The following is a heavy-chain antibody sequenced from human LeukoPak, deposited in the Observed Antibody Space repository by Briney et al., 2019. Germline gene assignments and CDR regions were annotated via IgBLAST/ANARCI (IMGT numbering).Heavy chain of an antibody. Sequence: GGSLRLSCATSGLRSSSYWMSWVRQAPGKGLEWVANIDQDESERNYVDSARGRFTISRDGAKNSVYLQMNSLKDEDTAVYYCAIAVGREPGYWGQGTLVTVSS. V-gene: IGHV3-7*01. D-gene: IGHD6-19*01. CDR3: AIAVGREPGY. J-gene: IGHJ4*02. CDR2: IDQDESER. CDR1: GLRSSSYW.